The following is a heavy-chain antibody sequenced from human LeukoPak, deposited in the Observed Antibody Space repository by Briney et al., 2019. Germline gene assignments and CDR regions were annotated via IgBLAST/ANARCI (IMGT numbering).Heavy chain of an antibody. D-gene: IGHD1-1*01. CDR3: AKGGNDFYYYGLDV. V-gene: IGHV3-30*18. J-gene: IGHJ6*02. CDR2: ISYDGSNE. Sequence: XGXGXXXVXVISYDGSNEYYVDPVKGRFNISRDNSKNTLYLQMHSLRVEDTARYYCAKGGNDFYYYGLDVWGQGTTVTVSS.